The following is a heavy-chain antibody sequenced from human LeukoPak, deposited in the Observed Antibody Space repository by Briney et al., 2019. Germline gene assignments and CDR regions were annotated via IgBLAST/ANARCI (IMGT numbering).Heavy chain of an antibody. CDR1: GFTFSSYA. J-gene: IGHJ4*02. D-gene: IGHD5-12*01. V-gene: IGHV3-30-3*01. CDR2: ISYDGSNK. Sequence: PGGSLRLSCAASGFTFSSYAMHWVRQAPGKGLEWVAVISYDGSNKYYADSVKGRFTISRDNSKNTLYLQMNSLRAEDTAVYYCARDRRGYSGYGPLRYWGQGTLVTVSS. CDR3: ARDRRGYSGYGPLRY.